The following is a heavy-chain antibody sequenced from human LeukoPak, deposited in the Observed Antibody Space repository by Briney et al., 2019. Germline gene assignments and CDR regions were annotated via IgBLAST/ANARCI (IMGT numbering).Heavy chain of an antibody. Sequence: GGSLRLSCAASGFTFSSYAMSWVRQAPGKGLEWISAISGSGGSTYYADSVKGRFTISRDNSKNTLYLQMNGLTPEDTAVYYCAKDRGTIFNVLNYHFDLWGQGVLVTVSS. CDR1: GFTFSSYA. D-gene: IGHD3-3*02. V-gene: IGHV3-23*01. J-gene: IGHJ4*02. CDR2: ISGSGGST. CDR3: AKDRGTIFNVLNYHFDL.